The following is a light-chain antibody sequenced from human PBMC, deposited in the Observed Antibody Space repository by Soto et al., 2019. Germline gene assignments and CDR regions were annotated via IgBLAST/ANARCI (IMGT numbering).Light chain of an antibody. CDR3: CSYAGSSTYV. Sequence: QSALTQPASVSGSPGQPITISCSGTSGDVGSSNLVSWYQQLPGKAPKLMIYEGSKRPSGVSNRISGSKSGNTASLTISGLQAEDEADYYCCSYAGSSTYVFGTGTKVTVL. CDR2: EGS. J-gene: IGLJ1*01. V-gene: IGLV2-23*01. CDR1: SGDVGSSNL.